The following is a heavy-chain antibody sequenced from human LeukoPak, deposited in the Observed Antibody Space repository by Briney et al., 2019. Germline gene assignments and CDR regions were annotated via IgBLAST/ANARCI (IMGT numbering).Heavy chain of an antibody. Sequence: PGGSLRLSCAASGFTFNTYTMNWVRQAPGKGLEWVANIKQDGSEKYYVDSVKGRFTISRDNAKNSLYLQMNSLRAEDTAVYYCARAGYDYVWGSQFYWGQGTLVTVSS. J-gene: IGHJ4*02. V-gene: IGHV3-7*01. CDR1: GFTFNTYT. D-gene: IGHD3-16*01. CDR3: ARAGYDYVWGSQFY. CDR2: IKQDGSEK.